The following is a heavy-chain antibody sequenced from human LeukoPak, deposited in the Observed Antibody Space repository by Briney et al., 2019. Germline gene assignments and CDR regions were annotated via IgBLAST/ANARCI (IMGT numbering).Heavy chain of an antibody. J-gene: IGHJ6*03. V-gene: IGHV4-39*07. CDR3: ARVRRSSPPRITMVRGGSDYYYYMDV. CDR1: GDSITSSSSYY. D-gene: IGHD3-10*01. CDR2: ISYSGST. Sequence: SETLSLTCTVSGDSITSSSSYYWGWIRQPPGKGLEWIGTISYSGSTYYNPSLKSRVTISVDTSKNHFSLSLASLTAADTAVYYCARVRRSSPPRITMVRGGSDYYYYMDVWGKGTTVTVSS.